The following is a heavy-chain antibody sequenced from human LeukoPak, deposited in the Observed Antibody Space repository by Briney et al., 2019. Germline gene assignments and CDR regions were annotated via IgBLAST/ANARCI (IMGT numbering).Heavy chain of an antibody. Sequence: PSETLSLTCTVSGVSISSYFWSWVRQPAGKGLEWIGRIYSSGSTKYNPSLQSRVNMSLDTSKKQLSLNLGSVTAADTAVYYCARAGSSGGLCDYWGQGILVTVSS. V-gene: IGHV4-4*07. D-gene: IGHD6-19*01. CDR3: ARAGSSGGLCDY. CDR2: IYSSGST. J-gene: IGHJ4*02. CDR1: GVSISSYF.